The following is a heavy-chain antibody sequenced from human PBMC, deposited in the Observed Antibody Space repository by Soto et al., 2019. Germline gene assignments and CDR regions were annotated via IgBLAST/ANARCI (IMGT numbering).Heavy chain of an antibody. Sequence: ASVKVYCKAAGYTFASYDINWGRQATGQGLEWMGWMNPNSGNTGYAQKFQGRVTMTRNTSISTAYMELSSLRSEDTAVYYCARSSHYDFWSGYYRSYYFDYWGQGTLVTVSS. J-gene: IGHJ4*02. CDR1: GYTFASYD. V-gene: IGHV1-8*01. CDR2: MNPNSGNT. CDR3: ARSSHYDFWSGYYRSYYFDY. D-gene: IGHD3-3*01.